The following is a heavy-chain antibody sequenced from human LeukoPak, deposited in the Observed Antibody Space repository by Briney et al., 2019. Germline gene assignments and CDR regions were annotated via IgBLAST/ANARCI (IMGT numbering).Heavy chain of an antibody. CDR3: ARAFGGYYYGDY. Sequence: PGRSLRLSCAASGFTFSSYAMHWVRQAPGKGLEYVSAISSNGGSTYYANSVKGRFTISRDNSKNTLYLQMGSLRAEDMAVYYCARAFGGYYYGDYWGQGTLVTVSS. CDR1: GFTFSSYA. V-gene: IGHV3-64*01. J-gene: IGHJ4*02. D-gene: IGHD3-22*01. CDR2: ISSNGGST.